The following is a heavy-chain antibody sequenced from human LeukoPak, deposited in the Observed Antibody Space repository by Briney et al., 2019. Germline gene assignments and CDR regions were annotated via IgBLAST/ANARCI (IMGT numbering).Heavy chain of an antibody. CDR1: GFTFSSYG. D-gene: IGHD3-10*01. CDR3: ARKPHYYGSGPFDY. V-gene: IGHV3-33*01. CDR2: IWYDGSNK. J-gene: IGHJ4*02. Sequence: GGSLRLSCAASGFTFSSYGMHWVRQAPGKGLEWVAVIWYDGSNKYYADSVKGRFTISRDNSKNTLYLQMNSLRAEDTAVYYCARKPHYYGSGPFDYWGQGTLVTVSS.